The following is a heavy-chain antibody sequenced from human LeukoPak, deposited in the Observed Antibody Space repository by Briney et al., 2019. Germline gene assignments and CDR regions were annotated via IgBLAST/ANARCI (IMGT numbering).Heavy chain of an antibody. CDR1: GGTISNHN. CDR2: LYYSGST. J-gene: IGHJ5*02. V-gene: IGHV4-59*11. D-gene: IGHD2-15*01. CDR3: ARGSYWFDP. Sequence: SETLSLTCTVSGGTISNHNWSWIRPPPGQGLEWIGYLYYSGSTNYITSLKSQVTISVDTSKNQFSLKLSSVTAADTAVYYCARGSYWFDPWGQGTLVTVSS.